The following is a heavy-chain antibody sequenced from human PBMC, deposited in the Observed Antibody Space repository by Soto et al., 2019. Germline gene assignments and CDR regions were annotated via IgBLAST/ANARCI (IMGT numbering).Heavy chain of an antibody. J-gene: IGHJ4*01. CDR3: VRKYPGTRPFDY. D-gene: IGHD2-2*01. CDR1: GFTFSSYS. CDR2: IGTDGNT. Sequence: HPGGSLRLSCAASGFTFSSYSMNWVRQAPGKGLAWVSAIGTDGNTYYANSVKGRFTISRDNSRTTLYLQMNSLRVEDTALYYCVRKYPGTRPFDYWGQGTLVPVSS. V-gene: IGHV3-23*01.